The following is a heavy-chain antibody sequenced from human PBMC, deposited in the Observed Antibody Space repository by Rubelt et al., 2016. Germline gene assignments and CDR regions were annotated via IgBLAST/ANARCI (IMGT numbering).Heavy chain of an antibody. CDR1: GLTFSSYW. CDR2: VKQDGSDK. V-gene: IGHV3-7*01. D-gene: IGHD4/OR15-4a*01. CDR3: ARDGLLTAFDV. Sequence: EVQLVESGGGLVQPGGSLRLSCAASGLTFSSYWMTWVRRAQGKGLEWVANVKQDGSDKHYVESVKRRFTVSRDNAKNSLYLQMNSLRDEDTGIYYCARDGLLTAFDVWGQGTMVTVSS. J-gene: IGHJ3*01.